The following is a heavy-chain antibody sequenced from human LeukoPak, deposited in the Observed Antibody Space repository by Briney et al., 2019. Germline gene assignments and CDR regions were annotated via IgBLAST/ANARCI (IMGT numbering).Heavy chain of an antibody. CDR2: MNPNSGNT. Sequence: ASVKVSCKASGYTFTSYGINWVRQATGQGLEWMGWMNPNSGNTGYAQKFQGRVTMARNTSISTAYMELSSLRSEDTAVYYCARKSEWLLSFDPWGQGTLVTVSS. CDR1: GYTFTSYG. D-gene: IGHD3-3*01. CDR3: ARKSEWLLSFDP. J-gene: IGHJ5*02. V-gene: IGHV1-8*01.